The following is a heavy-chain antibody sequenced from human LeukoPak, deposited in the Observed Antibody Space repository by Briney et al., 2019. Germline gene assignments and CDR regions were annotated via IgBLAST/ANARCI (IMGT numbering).Heavy chain of an antibody. Sequence: ASVKVSCKSSVYTGTSYDINWVRQPTAQGLEWVGWLNPYSGNTGYAQKSQGSLTITRNTSKSTAYMELRSLRSEDPAVYYCARSRTGYISGLIKWLWFVPWGQGTLVTVSS. J-gene: IGHJ5*02. V-gene: IGHV1-8*03. CDR3: ARSRTGYISGLIKWLWFVP. CDR1: VYTGTSYD. CDR2: LNPYSGNT. D-gene: IGHD6-19*01.